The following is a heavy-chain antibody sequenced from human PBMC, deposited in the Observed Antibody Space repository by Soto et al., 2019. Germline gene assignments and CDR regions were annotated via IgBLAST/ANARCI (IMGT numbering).Heavy chain of an antibody. Sequence: TLSLTCTVSGGSISSDSFYWAWIRQPPGKGLEWIGIIYYSGDTYYNPSLAGRLTMSVDTSNQFSLTLRSVTAADTALYYCARNQPQRYCSGGTCRPAYGMDVWGQGTTVTVYS. J-gene: IGHJ6*02. D-gene: IGHD2-15*01. V-gene: IGHV4-39*01. CDR3: ARNQPQRYCSGGTCRPAYGMDV. CDR1: GGSISSDSFY. CDR2: IYYSGDT.